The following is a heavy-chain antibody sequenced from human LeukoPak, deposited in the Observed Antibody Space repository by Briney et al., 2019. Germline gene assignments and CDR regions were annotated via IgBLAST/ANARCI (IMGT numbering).Heavy chain of an antibody. J-gene: IGHJ3*02. CDR1: GGTFSSYA. Sequence: ASVKVSCKDSGGTFSSYAISWLRQAPGQGLEWMGRIIPIFGTANYAQKFQGRVTITTDESTSTAYMEQSSLRSEDTAVYYCARGPKGDAFDIWGQGTMVTVSS. CDR2: IIPIFGTA. CDR3: ARGPKGDAFDI. V-gene: IGHV1-69*05.